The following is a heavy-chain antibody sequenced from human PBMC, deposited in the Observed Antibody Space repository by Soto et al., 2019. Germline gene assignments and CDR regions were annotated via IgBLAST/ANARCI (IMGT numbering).Heavy chain of an antibody. J-gene: IGHJ6*02. D-gene: IGHD3-9*01. Sequence: GESLKISCKGSGYSFTSYWISWVRQMPGKGLEWMGRIDPSDSYTNYSPSFQGHVTISADKSISTAYLQWSSLKASDTAMYYCARTDDFDWPPHYGMDVWGQGTMVTVSS. CDR3: ARTDDFDWPPHYGMDV. CDR2: IDPSDSYT. CDR1: GYSFTSYW. V-gene: IGHV5-10-1*01.